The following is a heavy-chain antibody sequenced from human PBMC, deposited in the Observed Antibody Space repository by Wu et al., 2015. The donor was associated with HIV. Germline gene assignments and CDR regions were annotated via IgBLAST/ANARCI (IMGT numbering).Heavy chain of an antibody. V-gene: IGHV1-69*05. J-gene: IGHJ3*02. CDR3: ASDLYSSGWYARGAFDI. CDR1: GGTFSSYA. D-gene: IGHD6-19*01. Sequence: QVQLVQSGAEVKKPGSSVKVSCKASGGTFSSYAISWVRQAPGQGLEWMGGIIPIFGTANYAQKFQGRVTITTDESTSTAYMELSSLRSEDTAVYYCASDLYSSGWYARGAFDIWGQGDNGHRLF. CDR2: IIPIFGTA.